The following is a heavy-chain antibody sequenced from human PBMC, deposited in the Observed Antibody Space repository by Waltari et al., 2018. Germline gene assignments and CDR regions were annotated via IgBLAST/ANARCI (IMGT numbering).Heavy chain of an antibody. J-gene: IGHJ4*02. CDR2: SSGSGGRT. V-gene: IGHV3-23*01. CDR3: AKEEAGKLEPAADY. CDR1: GFTFSSYA. D-gene: IGHD1-26*01. Sequence: EVQLLESGGGLVQPGGSLRLSCAASGFTFSSYAMSWVRQAPGKGLEWVSASSGSGGRTYYADSGKGRFTSSRDNSKNTLYLQMNSLRAEDTAVYYCAKEEAGKLEPAADYWGQGTLVTVSS.